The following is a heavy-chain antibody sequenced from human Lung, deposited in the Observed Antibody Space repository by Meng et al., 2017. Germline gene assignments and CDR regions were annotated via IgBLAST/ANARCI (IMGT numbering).Heavy chain of an antibody. V-gene: IGHV4-34*01. J-gene: IGHJ4*02. CDR2: INHSGST. D-gene: IGHD4-11*01. CDR1: GESFIGYY. Sequence: QVRIRWCGEGSVNLSEPLPPTCVVSGESFIGYYCSWIRQTPGKELVCSGEINHSGSTNYNPSLGSRATISVDTSQNNLSLKLSSWTAADSAVYYCARGPTTMAHDFDYWGQRTLVTVSS. CDR3: ARGPTTMAHDFDY.